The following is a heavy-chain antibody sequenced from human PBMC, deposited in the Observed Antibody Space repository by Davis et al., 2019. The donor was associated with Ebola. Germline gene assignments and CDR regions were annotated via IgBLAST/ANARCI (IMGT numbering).Heavy chain of an antibody. J-gene: IGHJ4*02. Sequence: GGSLRLSCPASGFTVSSNHMSWVRQAPGKGLEWVSVIYDQSTAYADSVRGRFIISRDKSNNTLYLEMNSLRVDDTAVYYCATTQWLREFDNWGQGTLVTVSS. CDR3: ATTQWLREFDN. V-gene: IGHV3-53*05. CDR2: IYDQST. CDR1: GFTVSSNH. D-gene: IGHD6-19*01.